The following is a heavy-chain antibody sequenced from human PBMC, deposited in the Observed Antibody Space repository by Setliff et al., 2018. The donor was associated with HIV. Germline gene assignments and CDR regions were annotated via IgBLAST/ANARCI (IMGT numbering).Heavy chain of an antibody. D-gene: IGHD3-10*01. CDR3: ATSPAGEILGSRPFYFDY. J-gene: IGHJ4*02. CDR2: IYYSGST. CDR1: GDSINSGNYY. Sequence: SETLSLTCTVSGDSINSGNYYWSWIRQHPGKGLEWIGYIYYSGSTYYSPSLKSRVTISEDTSKNQFSLKMRSVTAAGTAVYYCATSPAGEILGSRPFYFDYWGQGTLVTVSS. V-gene: IGHV4-31*03.